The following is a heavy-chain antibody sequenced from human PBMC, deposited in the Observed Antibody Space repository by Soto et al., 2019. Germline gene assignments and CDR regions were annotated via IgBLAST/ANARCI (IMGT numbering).Heavy chain of an antibody. J-gene: IGHJ4*02. V-gene: IGHV3-23*01. CDR2: ISGSGGST. CDR3: AKDESQTYYDFWSGYYRIDY. Sequence: EVQLLESGGGLVQPGGSLRLSCAASGFTFSSYAMSWVRQAPGKGLEWVSAISGSGGSTYYADSVKGRFTISRDNSKNTLYLQMNSLRAEDTAVYYWAKDESQTYYDFWSGYYRIDYWGQGTLVTVSS. D-gene: IGHD3-3*01. CDR1: GFTFSSYA.